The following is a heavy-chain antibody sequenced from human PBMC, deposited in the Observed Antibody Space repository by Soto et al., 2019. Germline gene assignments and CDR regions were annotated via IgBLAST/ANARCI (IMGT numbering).Heavy chain of an antibody. CDR2: MYFRGST. CDR1: GCAIGSYY. CDR3: ARDRSGSYYPSFFDY. Sequence: LSETLSLTSTVSGCAIGSYYWSWVRQPPGKGLEWIGYMYFRGSTNYNPSLKSRVTISVDTSKNQFSLKLSSVTAADTAVYYCARDRSGSYYPSFFDYWGQGILVTV. V-gene: IGHV4-59*01. J-gene: IGHJ4*02. D-gene: IGHD1-26*01.